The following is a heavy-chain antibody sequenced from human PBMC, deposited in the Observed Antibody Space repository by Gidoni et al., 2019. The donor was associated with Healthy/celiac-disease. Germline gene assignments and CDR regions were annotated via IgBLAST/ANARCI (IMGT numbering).Heavy chain of an antibody. V-gene: IGHV1-8*01. CDR2: MNPNSGNT. Sequence: QVQLVQSVAQVNKPGASVKVSCKASGYSLTSYDINWVRPATGQGLAWMVWMNPNSGNTGYAQKFQGRVAMTRNTSISTAYMELSSLRSEDTAVYYCAILMGITGTEYYFDYWGQGTLVTVSS. CDR3: AILMGITGTEYYFDY. D-gene: IGHD1-7*01. J-gene: IGHJ4*02. CDR1: GYSLTSYD.